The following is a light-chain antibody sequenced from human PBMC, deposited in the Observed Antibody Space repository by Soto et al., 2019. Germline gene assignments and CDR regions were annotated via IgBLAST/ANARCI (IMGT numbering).Light chain of an antibody. CDR2: AAS. J-gene: IGKJ1*01. CDR3: QQYGSSPWT. Sequence: TSALSVSTEESRTLSCRASQGLGTNLAWYQQKPGQAPRLLIYAASTRATGVPGRFSGSGSGTEFTLTISSLQSEDFAVYYCQQYGSSPWTFAQGTKVDIK. V-gene: IGKV3D-15*02. CDR1: QGLGTN.